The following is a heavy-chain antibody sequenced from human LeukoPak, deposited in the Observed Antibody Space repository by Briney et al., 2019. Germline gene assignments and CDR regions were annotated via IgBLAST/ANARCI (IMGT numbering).Heavy chain of an antibody. J-gene: IGHJ4*02. Sequence: ASVKVSCKASGYTFTGYYMHWVRQAPGQGLEWMGWINPNSGGTNYAQKFQGRVTMTRDTSISTAYMELSSLRSDDAAVYYCARDLDQVLLWFGELLYYWGQGTLVTVSS. D-gene: IGHD3-10*01. CDR3: ARDLDQVLLWFGELLYY. CDR2: INPNSGGT. CDR1: GYTFTGYY. V-gene: IGHV1-2*02.